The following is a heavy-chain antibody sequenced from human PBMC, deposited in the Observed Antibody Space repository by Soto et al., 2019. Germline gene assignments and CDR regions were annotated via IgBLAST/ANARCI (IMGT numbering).Heavy chain of an antibody. D-gene: IGHD2-2*02. V-gene: IGHV1-69*01. Sequence: QVQLVQSGAEVKKPGSSVKVSCKASGGTFSSYAISWVRQAPGKGLEWMGGIIPIFGTANYAQKFQGRVTITADESTSTAYMELSSLRSEDTAVYYCAREVCSSTSCYKGYYYYGMDVWGQGTTVTVSS. CDR1: GGTFSSYA. CDR2: IIPIFGTA. J-gene: IGHJ6*02. CDR3: AREVCSSTSCYKGYYYYGMDV.